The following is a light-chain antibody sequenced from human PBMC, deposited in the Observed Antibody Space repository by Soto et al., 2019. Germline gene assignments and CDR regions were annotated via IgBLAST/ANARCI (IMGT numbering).Light chain of an antibody. J-gene: IGKJ5*01. CDR2: GAS. Sequence: EIVMTQPPGTLSVSPGERATLSCRASQSVSSNLAWYQQKPGQAPRLLIYGASTRATGIPARFSGSGSGTDFTLTISSLEPEDFAVYYCQQRSNWPPTFGQGTRLEIK. CDR1: QSVSSN. CDR3: QQRSNWPPT. V-gene: IGKV3-15*01.